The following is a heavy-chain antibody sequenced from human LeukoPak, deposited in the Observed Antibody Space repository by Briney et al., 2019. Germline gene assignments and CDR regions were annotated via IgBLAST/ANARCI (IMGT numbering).Heavy chain of an antibody. D-gene: IGHD3-22*01. CDR2: IDPSAGST. CDR3: ARAHYASSNIKVPFDV. V-gene: IGHV1-46*01. Sequence: ASVKVSCKASGYTLTSYYVHWVRQAPGQGLEWMGVIDPSAGSTTYAQKFQGIVTMTRDTATNTVYMELSSLRSEDTAVYYCARAHYASSNIKVPFDVWGKGTTVTVSS. J-gene: IGHJ6*04. CDR1: GYTLTSYY.